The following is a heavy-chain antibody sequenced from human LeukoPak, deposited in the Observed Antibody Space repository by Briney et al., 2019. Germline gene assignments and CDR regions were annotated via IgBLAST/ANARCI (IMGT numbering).Heavy chain of an antibody. CDR1: GGSISSYY. D-gene: IGHD2-2*01. CDR3: ARDQYCSSTSCSPRYFDL. V-gene: IGHV4-59*01. CDR2: IYYSGST. Sequence: SETLSLTCTVSGGSISSYYWSWIRQPPGKGLEWIGYIYYSGSTNYNPSLKSRVTISVDTSKNQFSLKLSSVTAADTAVYYCARDQYCSSTSCSPRYFDLWGRGTLVTVSS. J-gene: IGHJ2*01.